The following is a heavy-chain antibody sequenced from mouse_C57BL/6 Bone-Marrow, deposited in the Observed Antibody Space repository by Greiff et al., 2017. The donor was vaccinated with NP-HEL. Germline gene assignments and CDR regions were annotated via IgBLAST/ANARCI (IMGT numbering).Heavy chain of an antibody. V-gene: IGHV1-5*01. Sequence: EVQLQQSGTVLARPGASVKMSCKTSGYTFTSYWMHWVKQRPGQGLEWIGAIYPGNSDTSYNQKFKGKAKLTAVTSASTAYMELSSLTNEDSAVYYCTVYYGNSYYAMDYWGQGTSVTVSS. D-gene: IGHD2-1*01. J-gene: IGHJ4*01. CDR1: GYTFTSYW. CDR3: TVYYGNSYYAMDY. CDR2: IYPGNSDT.